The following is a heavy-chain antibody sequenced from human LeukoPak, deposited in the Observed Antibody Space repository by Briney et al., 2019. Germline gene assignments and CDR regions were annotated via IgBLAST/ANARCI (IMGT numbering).Heavy chain of an antibody. CDR3: SRQVVGNDY. Sequence: SETLSLTCAVYGESSFSNYYWSWIRQTPGGALEWIGEINHSGYTNYNPTLKSRVTLSIDTSKNQFSLRLNSVTAADTAVYYCSRQVVGNDYWGQGTLVTVSS. V-gene: IGHV4-34*01. D-gene: IGHD3-22*01. J-gene: IGHJ4*02. CDR2: INHSGYT. CDR1: GESSFSNYY.